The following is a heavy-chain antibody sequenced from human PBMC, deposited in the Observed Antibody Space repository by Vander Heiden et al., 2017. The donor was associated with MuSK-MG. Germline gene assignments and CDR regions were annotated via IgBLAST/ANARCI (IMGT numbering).Heavy chain of an antibody. CDR1: GRSFSGYY. J-gene: IGHJ4*02. Sequence: QVQLQQWGAGLLKPSETLSLTCAVYGRSFSGYYGNWIRQPPGKGLEWIGEINHSGSTNYNPSLKSRVTISVDTSKNQFSLKLSSVTAADTAVYYCARTLKTSIAAAGNDYWGQGTLVTVSS. V-gene: IGHV4-34*01. CDR3: ARTLKTSIAAAGNDY. CDR2: INHSGST. D-gene: IGHD6-13*01.